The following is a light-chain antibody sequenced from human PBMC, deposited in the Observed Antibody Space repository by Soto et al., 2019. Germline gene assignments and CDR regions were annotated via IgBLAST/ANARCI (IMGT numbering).Light chain of an antibody. Sequence: EVVMTQSPATLSVSPGERATLSCRASQSVDSNLAWYQQKPGQAPRLLIYRASTRAAGIPDTFSGSGSGIEFTLTISRLQSEDFAVYYCQQYNDWPYNFGQGTKLDIK. CDR3: QQYNDWPYN. CDR2: RAS. V-gene: IGKV3-15*01. CDR1: QSVDSN. J-gene: IGKJ2*01.